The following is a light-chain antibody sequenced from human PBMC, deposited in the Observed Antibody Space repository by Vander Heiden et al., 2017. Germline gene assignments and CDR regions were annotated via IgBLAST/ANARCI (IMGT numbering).Light chain of an antibody. Sequence: DIQMTQPPSSLCASVGDRVTTTCRASKSTSSYLSWYQQKPGKATKLLIYAASSLQSGVPSRSSGSGCGTDFTLTISSLQPEDFAAYYYQQNYSTPMYTFGQGTKLEIK. CDR1: KSTSSY. J-gene: IGKJ2*01. V-gene: IGKV1-39*01. CDR2: AAS. CDR3: QQNYSTPMYT.